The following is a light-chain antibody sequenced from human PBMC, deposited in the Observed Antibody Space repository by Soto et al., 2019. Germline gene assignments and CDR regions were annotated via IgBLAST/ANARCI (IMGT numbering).Light chain of an antibody. J-gene: IGLJ1*01. CDR2: EVS. Sequence: QSALTQPPSVSGSPGQSITISCTGTSSEVGSYNLVSWYQQHPGKAPKLMIYEVSKRPSGVSNRFSGSKSGNTASLTISRLQAEDEADYYCCSYAGSFYVFGTGTKVTVL. CDR1: SSEVGSYNL. V-gene: IGLV2-23*02. CDR3: CSYAGSFYV.